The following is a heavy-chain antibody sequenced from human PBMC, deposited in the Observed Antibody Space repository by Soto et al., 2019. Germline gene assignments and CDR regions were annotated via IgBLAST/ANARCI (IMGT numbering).Heavy chain of an antibody. J-gene: IGHJ3*02. D-gene: IGHD6-19*01. V-gene: IGHV1-8*01. CDR2: MNPNSGNT. CDR1: GYTFTSDD. CDR3: ARGRRAVTNAFDI. Sequence: ASVKLSFKASGYTFTSDDSSWLRQATGQGLEWMGWMNPNSGNTGYAQKFQGRVTMTRNTSISTAYMELSSLRSEDTAVYYCARGRRAVTNAFDIWGQGTMVTVSS.